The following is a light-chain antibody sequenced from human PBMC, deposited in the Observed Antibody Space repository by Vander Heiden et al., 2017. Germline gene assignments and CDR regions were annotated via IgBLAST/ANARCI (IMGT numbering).Light chain of an antibody. Sequence: EMVMTQSPATLSVSPGERATLSCRDSQSVGSNYLAWYQQKPGQAPRLLIYGISTRATGIPARFSGSGSGTDFTLTISGLQSEDFAVYYCQQYSSWPITFGQGTRLEIK. CDR2: GIS. CDR3: QQYSSWPIT. V-gene: IGKV3-15*01. J-gene: IGKJ5*01. CDR1: QSVGSN.